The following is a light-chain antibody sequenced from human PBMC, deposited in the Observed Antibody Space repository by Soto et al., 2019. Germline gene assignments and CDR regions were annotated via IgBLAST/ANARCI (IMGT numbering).Light chain of an antibody. V-gene: IGKV3-11*01. Sequence: QFSATPSFTPGERARPSWRASQSVSSYLAWYQQKPGQAPRLLIYDTSNRATGVPARFSGSGSGTDFTLTISSLEPEDCAVYYCQQRSNWPSITFGQGTRLEIK. CDR2: DTS. CDR3: QQRSNWPSIT. CDR1: QSVSSY. J-gene: IGKJ5*01.